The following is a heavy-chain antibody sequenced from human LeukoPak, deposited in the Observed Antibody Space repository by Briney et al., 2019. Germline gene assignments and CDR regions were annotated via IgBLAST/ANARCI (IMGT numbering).Heavy chain of an antibody. D-gene: IGHD4-23*01. CDR1: GFTFTNYY. J-gene: IGHJ3*01. V-gene: IGHV1-46*03. CDR2: INPSGGST. Sequence: ASVKVSFKSSGFTFTNYYMHWVRQAPGQGLEWMGIINPSGGSTSYPQKFQGRVTMTRDTSTSTVYMELSSLRSEDTAVYYCACVVRVVFHLWAQGTLVTVSS. CDR3: ACVVRVVFHL.